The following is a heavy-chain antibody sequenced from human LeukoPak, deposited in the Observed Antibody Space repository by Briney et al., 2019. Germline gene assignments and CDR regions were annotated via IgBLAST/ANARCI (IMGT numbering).Heavy chain of an antibody. CDR2: IPWKGGST. V-gene: IGHV3-20*04. Sequence: GGPLTLSCGLSGFTLDHYGKSCVRHAREEGGECVSGIPWKGGSTVYADCVRGRFTISRDNAKNSLYLQMNSLRAEDTALYYCARDSWGVSGYMDVWGKGTTVTVSS. CDR1: GFTLDHYG. D-gene: IGHD5-12*01. CDR3: ARDSWGVSGYMDV. J-gene: IGHJ6*04.